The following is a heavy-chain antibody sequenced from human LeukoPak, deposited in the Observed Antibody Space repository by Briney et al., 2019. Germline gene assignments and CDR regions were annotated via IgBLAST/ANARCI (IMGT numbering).Heavy chain of an antibody. V-gene: IGHV3-30*18. CDR2: ISYDGSNN. CDR1: GFTFSSYG. Sequence: GSLRLSCAASGFTFSSYGMHWVRQAPGKGLEWVAVISYDGSNNYYADSVKGRFTISRDNSKNTLYLQMNSLRAEDTAVYYCAKGGYSGYESDYWGQGTLVTVSS. J-gene: IGHJ4*02. D-gene: IGHD5-12*01. CDR3: AKGGYSGYESDY.